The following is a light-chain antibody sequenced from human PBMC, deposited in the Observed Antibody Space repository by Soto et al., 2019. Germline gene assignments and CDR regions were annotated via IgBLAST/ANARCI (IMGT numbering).Light chain of an antibody. CDR1: SGHSSYT. Sequence: QPVLTQSPSASASLGASVKLTCTLISGHSSYTIAWHQQQPEKGPRYLMTLNSDGSHSKGDGIPDRFSGSSSGAERYLSISSLQSEDEADYYCQTWGTGIEVFGGGTKLTVL. CDR2: LNSDGSH. CDR3: QTWGTGIEV. V-gene: IGLV4-69*01. J-gene: IGLJ3*02.